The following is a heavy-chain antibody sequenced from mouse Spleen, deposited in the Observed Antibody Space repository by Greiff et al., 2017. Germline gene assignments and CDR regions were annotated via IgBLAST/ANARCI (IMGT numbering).Heavy chain of an antibody. CDR2: INPNNGGT. D-gene: IGHD1-1*01. CDR3: ARRGFSLSSFFDY. Sequence: EVKLQQSGPELVKPGASVKISCKASGYTFTDYYMNWVKQSHGKSLEWIGDINPNNGGTSYNQKFKGKATLTVDKSSSTAYMELRSLTSEDSAVYYCARRGFSLSSFFDYWGQGTTLTVSS. J-gene: IGHJ2*01. CDR1: GYTFTDYY. V-gene: IGHV1-26*01.